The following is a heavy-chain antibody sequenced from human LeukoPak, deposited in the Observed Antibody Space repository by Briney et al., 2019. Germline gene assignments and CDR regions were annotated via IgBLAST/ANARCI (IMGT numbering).Heavy chain of an antibody. CDR1: DFTFSDHY. CDR3: ARDLSVAGLFDY. CDR2: ISTSGSTI. Sequence: GGSLRLSCAVSDFTFSDHYMSWIRQAPGKGLEWISYISTSGSTIYYADSVRGRFTISRDNAKNSLCLQMNSLRAEDTAVYYCARDLSVAGLFDYWGQGTLVTVSS. V-gene: IGHV3-11*04. D-gene: IGHD6-19*01. J-gene: IGHJ4*02.